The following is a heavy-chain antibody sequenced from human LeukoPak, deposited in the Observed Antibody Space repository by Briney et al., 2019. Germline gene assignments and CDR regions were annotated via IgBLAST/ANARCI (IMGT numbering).Heavy chain of an antibody. V-gene: IGHV5-51*01. CDR3: ARDSPYSSGWRDAFDI. Sequence: GESLKISCKGSGYSFTSYWIGWVRQMPGKGLEWMGIIYPGDSDTRYSPSFQGQVTISADKSISTAYLQWSSLKASDTAMYYCARDSPYSSGWRDAFDIWGQGTLVTVSS. CDR2: IYPGDSDT. D-gene: IGHD6-19*01. CDR1: GYSFTSYW. J-gene: IGHJ3*02.